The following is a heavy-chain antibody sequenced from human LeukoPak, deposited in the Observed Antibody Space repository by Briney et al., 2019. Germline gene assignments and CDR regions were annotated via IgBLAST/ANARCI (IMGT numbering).Heavy chain of an antibody. V-gene: IGHV4-59*04. J-gene: IGHJ6*02. CDR1: GGSISSYY. Sequence: SETLSLTCTVSGGSISSYYWSWIRQPPGKGLEWIGSIYHSGTTYYNPSLKSRVTMSVDTSKNQFSLKLSSVTAADTAVYYCARGPTGRKDFWSGYYGVDVWGQGTTVTVSS. CDR2: IYHSGTT. D-gene: IGHD3-3*01. CDR3: ARGPTGRKDFWSGYYGVDV.